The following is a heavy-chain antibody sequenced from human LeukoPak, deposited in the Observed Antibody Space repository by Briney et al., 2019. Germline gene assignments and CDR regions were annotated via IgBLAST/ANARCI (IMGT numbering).Heavy chain of an antibody. CDR1: VYTFTKYD. CDR2: RNPSSGNT. J-gene: IGHJ5*02. CDR3: ARYCRSTSCYSFP. D-gene: IGHD2-2*01. Sequence: GASVTVSLKSSVYTFTKYDIHGVRQAAGQGLEGMGWRNPSSGNTGYAQKSQGRVTMTRTTSKSTAYMEQRSQRSEDTAVYYCARYCRSTSCYSFPWGQGTLVTVSS. V-gene: IGHV1-8*01.